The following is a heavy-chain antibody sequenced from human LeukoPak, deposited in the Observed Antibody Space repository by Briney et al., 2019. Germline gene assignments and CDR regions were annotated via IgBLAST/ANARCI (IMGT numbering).Heavy chain of an antibody. J-gene: IGHJ4*02. CDR3: ARVRVAGSSYFDY. Sequence: SVKVSCKASGGTFSSYAISWVRQAPGQGVEWMGRIIPILGIANYAQKFQGRVTITADKSTSTAYMELSSLRSEDTAVYYCARVRVAGSSYFDYWGQGTLVTVSS. CDR2: IIPILGIA. V-gene: IGHV1-69*04. CDR1: GGTFSSYA. D-gene: IGHD6-19*01.